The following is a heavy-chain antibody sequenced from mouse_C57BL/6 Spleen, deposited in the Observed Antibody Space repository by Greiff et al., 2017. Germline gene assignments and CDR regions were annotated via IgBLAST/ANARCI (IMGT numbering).Heavy chain of an antibody. V-gene: IGHV1-15*01. Sequence: VQRVESGAELVRPGASVTLSCKASGYTFTDYEMHWVKQTPVHGLEWIGAIDPETGGTAYNQKFKGKAILTADKSSSTAYMELRSLTSEDSAVYYCTRRGTEKAMGDWGQGTSVTVSS. D-gene: IGHD2-14*01. J-gene: IGHJ4*01. CDR3: TRRGTEKAMGD. CDR2: IDPETGGT. CDR1: GYTFTDYE.